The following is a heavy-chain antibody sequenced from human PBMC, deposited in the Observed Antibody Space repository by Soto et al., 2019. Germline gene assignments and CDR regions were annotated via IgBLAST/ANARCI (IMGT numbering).Heavy chain of an antibody. CDR3: VSSVKAGSLDY. D-gene: IGHD6-19*01. CDR2: IWKDTTNK. Sequence: GGSLRLSCAASGFSFPTSVMDWVRQAPGKGLEWVATIWKDTTNKFYADSVRGRFTISRDNSKSTLYLQMNSLRVEDTAVYFCVSSVKAGSLDYWGQGA. V-gene: IGHV3-33*03. CDR1: GFSFPTSV. J-gene: IGHJ4*02.